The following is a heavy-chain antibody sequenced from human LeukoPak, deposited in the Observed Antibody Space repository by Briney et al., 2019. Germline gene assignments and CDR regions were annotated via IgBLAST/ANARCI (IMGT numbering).Heavy chain of an antibody. D-gene: IGHD6-19*01. V-gene: IGHV3-74*01. J-gene: IGHJ4*02. CDR1: GFTFSSYW. Sequence: GGSLRLSCAASGFTFSSYWMHWVRQAPGKGLVWVSRINSDGGSTSYADSVKGRSTISRDNAKNTLYLQMNSLRAEDTAVYYCARDPVGVAGTQARDYWGQGTLVTVSS. CDR3: ARDPVGVAGTQARDY. CDR2: INSDGGST.